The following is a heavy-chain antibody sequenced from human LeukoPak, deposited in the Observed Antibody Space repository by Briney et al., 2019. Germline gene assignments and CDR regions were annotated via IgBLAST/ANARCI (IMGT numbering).Heavy chain of an antibody. V-gene: IGHV7-4-1*02. J-gene: IGHJ4*02. Sequence: WASVKVSCKASGYTFTSYAMNWVRQAPGQGLEWMGWINTNTGNPTYAQGFTGRFVFSLDTSVSTAYLQISSLKAEDTAVYYCARDHPGIAAAPAALWGQGTLVTVSS. CDR3: ARDHPGIAAAPAAL. D-gene: IGHD6-13*01. CDR1: GYTFTSYA. CDR2: INTNTGNP.